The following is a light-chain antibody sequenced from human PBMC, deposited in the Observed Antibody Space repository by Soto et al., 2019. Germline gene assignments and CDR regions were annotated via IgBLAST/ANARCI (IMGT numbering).Light chain of an antibody. J-gene: IGKJ1*01. CDR3: QQYKYWPRT. V-gene: IGKV3-15*01. Sequence: EVVMTQSPAILSVSPGERATLSCRASQSVNSDLAWYQQKPGQAPRLLIQGASTSATGIPARFSGSGSGTEFTLTISSLQSEDFAVYYCQQYKYWPRTFGQGTKVDIK. CDR2: GAS. CDR1: QSVNSD.